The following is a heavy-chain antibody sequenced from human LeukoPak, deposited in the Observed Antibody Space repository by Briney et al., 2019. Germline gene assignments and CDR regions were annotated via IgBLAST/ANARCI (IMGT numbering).Heavy chain of an antibody. J-gene: IGHJ4*02. CDR2: IDPSDSYT. D-gene: IGHD6-13*01. Sequence: GESLKISCKGSGYSFTNYYISWVRQMPGKGLEWMVRIDPSDSYTNYSPSFEGHVTISVDKSTSTTYLQWSSLTASDTAIYYCARRVAAAGTVYGTDYWGQGTLVTVSS. CDR3: ARRVAAAGTVYGTDY. V-gene: IGHV5-10-1*01. CDR1: GYSFTNYY.